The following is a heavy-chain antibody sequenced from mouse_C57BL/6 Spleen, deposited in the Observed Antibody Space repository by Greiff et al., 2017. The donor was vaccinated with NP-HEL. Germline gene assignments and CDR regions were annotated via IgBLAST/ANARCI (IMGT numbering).Heavy chain of an antibody. CDR1: GYTFTGYW. CDR3: ARERDYYGSSYWYFDV. J-gene: IGHJ1*03. Sequence: VKLQESGAELMKPGASVKLSCKATGYTFTGYWIEWVKQRPGHGLEWIGEILPGSGSTNYNEKFKGKATFTADTSSNTAYMQLSSLTTEDSAIYYCARERDYYGSSYWYFDVWGTGTTVTVSS. CDR2: ILPGSGST. V-gene: IGHV1-9*01. D-gene: IGHD1-1*01.